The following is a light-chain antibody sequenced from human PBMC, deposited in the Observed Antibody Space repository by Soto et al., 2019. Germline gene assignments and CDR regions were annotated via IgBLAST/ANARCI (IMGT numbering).Light chain of an antibody. CDR2: WAS. CDR3: QQYYISPLT. J-gene: IGKJ4*01. CDR1: QSVLYSSNNKNY. Sequence: DIVMTQSPDSLAVSLGERATINCKSSQSVLYSSNNKNYLAWYQQKPGQPPKLLIYWASTRESGVPDRFSGSGSGTDFTLTISSLPAEDVAVYYCQQYYISPLTFGGGTKVEI. V-gene: IGKV4-1*01.